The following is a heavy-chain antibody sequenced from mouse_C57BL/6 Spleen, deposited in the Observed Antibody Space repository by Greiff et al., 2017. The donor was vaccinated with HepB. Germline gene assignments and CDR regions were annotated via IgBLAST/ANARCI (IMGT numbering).Heavy chain of an antibody. D-gene: IGHD2-3*01. V-gene: IGHV3-6*01. Sequence: EESGPGLVKPSQSLSLTCSVTGYSITSGYYWNWIRQFPGNKLEWMGYISYDGNNNYNPSLKNRISSTRDTSKNQFFLKLYSVTTEDTATYYCARDTLYDGYFVLCAYWGQGTLVTVSA. CDR2: ISYDGNN. CDR3: ARDTLYDGYFVLCAY. CDR1: GYSITSGYY. J-gene: IGHJ3*01.